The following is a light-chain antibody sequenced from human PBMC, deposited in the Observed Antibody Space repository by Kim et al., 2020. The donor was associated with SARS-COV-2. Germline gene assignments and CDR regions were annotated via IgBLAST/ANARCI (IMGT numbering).Light chain of an antibody. CDR3: QQYNNWPLYT. V-gene: IGKV3-15*01. J-gene: IGKJ2*01. Sequence: EIVMTQSPATLSVSPGERATLSCRASQSVTFNLAWYQQKPGQAPRLLIYGASTRATGIPARFSGSGSGTEFTLTISSLQSEDFAVYYCQQYNNWPLYTFGQGTKLEI. CDR1: QSVTFN. CDR2: GAS.